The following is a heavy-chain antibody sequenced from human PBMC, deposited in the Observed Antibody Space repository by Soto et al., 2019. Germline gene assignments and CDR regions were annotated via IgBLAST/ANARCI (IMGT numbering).Heavy chain of an antibody. CDR3: ARASGYGDLYYYGMDV. Sequence: WSLRLSSSDSAFTFSTNYMSWVRQAPGKRLEWVSVIYSGGSTYYADSVKGRVTISGDNSKNALYLQMNSLRAEDTAVYYCARASGYGDLYYYGMDVWGKGTTVTVSS. V-gene: IGHV3-53*01. CDR1: AFTFSTNY. D-gene: IGHD4-17*01. CDR2: IYSGGST. J-gene: IGHJ6*04.